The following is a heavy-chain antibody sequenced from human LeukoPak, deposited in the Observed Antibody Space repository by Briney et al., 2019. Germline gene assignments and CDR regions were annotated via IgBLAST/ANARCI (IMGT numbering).Heavy chain of an antibody. J-gene: IGHJ6*02. D-gene: IGHD3-10*01. Sequence: GGSLRLSRVASGFTFSRFDMHWVRQATGKGLEWVSVIGTAGDTYYPASVKGRFTISRENAKNSLYLQMNSLKAGDTAVYYCARAPLGFGELSDYYGMDVWGQGTTVTVSS. CDR1: GFTFSRFD. CDR2: IGTAGDT. CDR3: ARAPLGFGELSDYYGMDV. V-gene: IGHV3-13*04.